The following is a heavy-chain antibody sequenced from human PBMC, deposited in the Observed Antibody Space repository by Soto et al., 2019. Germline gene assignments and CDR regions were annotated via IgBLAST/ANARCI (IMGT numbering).Heavy chain of an antibody. Sequence: SVGSLRLSCAASGFTFSSYGMHWVRQAPGKGLEWVAVIWYDGSNKYYADSVKGRFTISRDNSKNTLYLQMNSLRAEDTAVYYCASTGDFWSGSLGWFDPWGQGTLVTVSS. V-gene: IGHV3-33*01. CDR2: IWYDGSNK. J-gene: IGHJ5*02. CDR1: GFTFSSYG. D-gene: IGHD3-3*01. CDR3: ASTGDFWSGSLGWFDP.